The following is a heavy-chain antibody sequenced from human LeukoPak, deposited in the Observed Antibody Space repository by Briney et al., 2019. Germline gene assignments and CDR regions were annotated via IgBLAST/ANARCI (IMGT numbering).Heavy chain of an antibody. CDR2: IYPGDSNT. CDR1: GYTFNTHW. CDR3: ARTYCSGGGCLGSFDY. Sequence: GESLKISYKGSGYTFNTHWIGWVRQMPGKGLEWIGIIYPGDSNTRYSPSFQGQVTISVDKSITTAYLQWTTLKASDTAMYYCARTYCSGGGCLGSFDYWGHGTLVSVSS. V-gene: IGHV5-51*01. J-gene: IGHJ4*01. D-gene: IGHD2-15*01.